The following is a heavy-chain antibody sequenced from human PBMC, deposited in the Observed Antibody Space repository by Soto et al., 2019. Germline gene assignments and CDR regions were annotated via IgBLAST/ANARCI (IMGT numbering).Heavy chain of an antibody. CDR3: ARVGFGESPYYYYGMDV. D-gene: IGHD3-10*01. J-gene: IGHJ6*02. CDR1: GYTSTGYY. Sequence: ASVKVSCKASGYTSTGYYMHWVRQAPGQGLEWMGRINPNSGGTNYAQKFQGWVTMTRDTSISTAYMELSRLRSDDTAVYYCARVGFGESPYYYYGMDVWGQGTTVTVSS. V-gene: IGHV1-2*04. CDR2: INPNSGGT.